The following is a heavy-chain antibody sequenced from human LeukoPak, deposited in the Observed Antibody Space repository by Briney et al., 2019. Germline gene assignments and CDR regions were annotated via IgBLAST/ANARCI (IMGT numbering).Heavy chain of an antibody. CDR2: MSPNSGNK. J-gene: IGHJ6*03. D-gene: IGHD6-19*01. Sequence: ASVKVSCKASGYSFTNFDINWVRQATAQGREWMGWMSPNSGNKGYAQKFQGRVTMTMNTSITTAYMELSSLRSEDTAVYYCARGPQWRGDYYYMDVWGRGTTVTVSS. V-gene: IGHV1-8*01. CDR3: ARGPQWRGDYYYMDV. CDR1: GYSFTNFD.